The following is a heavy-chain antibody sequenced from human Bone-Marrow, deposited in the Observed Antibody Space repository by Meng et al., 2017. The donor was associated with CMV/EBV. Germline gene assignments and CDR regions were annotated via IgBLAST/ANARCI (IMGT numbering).Heavy chain of an antibody. CDR3: ARDLGYCSSTSCSGDFDY. J-gene: IGHJ4*02. Sequence: ASVKVSCKASGYTFTSYYMHWVRQAPGQGLEWMGIINPSGGSTSYAQKFQGRVTMTRDTSTSTVYMELSSLRSEDTAVYYCARDLGYCSSTSCSGDFDYWGQGTLVTVSS. CDR1: GYTFTSYY. CDR2: INPSGGST. D-gene: IGHD2-2*01. V-gene: IGHV1-46*01.